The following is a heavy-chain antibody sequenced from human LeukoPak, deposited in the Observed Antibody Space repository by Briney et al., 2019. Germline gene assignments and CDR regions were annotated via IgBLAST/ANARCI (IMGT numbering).Heavy chain of an antibody. CDR1: GGSISSGNYY. CDR3: ARDYDGGFDP. D-gene: IGHD3-22*01. CDR2: INHSGST. J-gene: IGHJ5*02. Sequence: SETLSLTCSVSGGSISSGNYYWSWIRQPPGKGLEWIGEINHSGSTNYNPSLKSRVTISVDTSKNQFSLKLSSVTAADTAVYYCARDYDGGFDPWGQGTLVTVSS. V-gene: IGHV4-39*07.